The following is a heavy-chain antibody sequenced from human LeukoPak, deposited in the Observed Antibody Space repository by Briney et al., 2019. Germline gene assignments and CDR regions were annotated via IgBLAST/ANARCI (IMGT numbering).Heavy chain of an antibody. Sequence: ASVKVSCKASGYTFNSYYMHWVRQAPGQGLEWMGIINPSGGSTSYAQKFQGRVTMTRDTSTSTVYMELSSLRSEDTAVYYCAREKYDSSGYYYGLDYWGQGTLVTVSS. CDR2: INPSGGST. CDR3: AREKYDSSGYYYGLDY. V-gene: IGHV1-46*02. J-gene: IGHJ4*02. CDR1: GYTFNSYY. D-gene: IGHD3-22*01.